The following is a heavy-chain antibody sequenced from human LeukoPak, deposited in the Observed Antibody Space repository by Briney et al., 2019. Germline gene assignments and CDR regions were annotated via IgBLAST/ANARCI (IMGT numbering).Heavy chain of an antibody. Sequence: PSETLSLTCTVSGGSISSSSYYWGWIRQPPGKGLEWIGSIYYSGSTYYNPSLKSRVTISVDTSKNQFSLKLSSVTAADTAVYYCARHGPVGSSWTYYFDYWGQGTPVTVSS. J-gene: IGHJ4*02. V-gene: IGHV4-39*01. CDR1: GGSISSSSYY. CDR2: IYYSGST. CDR3: ARHGPVGSSWTYYFDY. D-gene: IGHD6-13*01.